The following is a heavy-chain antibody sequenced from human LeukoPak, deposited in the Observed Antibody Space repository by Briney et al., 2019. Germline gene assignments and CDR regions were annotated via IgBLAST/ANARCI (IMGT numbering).Heavy chain of an antibody. Sequence: SETLSLTCTVSGGSISSYYWSWIRQPPGKGLEWIGYIYYSGSTNYNPSLKSRVTISVDTSKNQFSLKLSSVTAADTAVYYCAGHLYYYDSSGPFDIWGQGTMVTVSS. CDR2: IYYSGST. D-gene: IGHD3-22*01. CDR3: AGHLYYYDSSGPFDI. CDR1: GGSISSYY. J-gene: IGHJ3*02. V-gene: IGHV4-59*01.